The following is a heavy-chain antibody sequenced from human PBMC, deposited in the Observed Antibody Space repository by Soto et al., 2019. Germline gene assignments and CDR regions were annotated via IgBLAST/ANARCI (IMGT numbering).Heavy chain of an antibody. Sequence: PGGSLRLSCAASGFTFSSYGMHWVRQAPGKGLEWVAVISYDGSNKYYADSVKGRFTISRDNSKNTLYLQMNSLRAEDTAVYYCAKDATYFDWLLPNDYWGQGT. CDR2: ISYDGSNK. D-gene: IGHD3-9*01. CDR1: GFTFSSYG. J-gene: IGHJ4*02. CDR3: AKDATYFDWLLPNDY. V-gene: IGHV3-30*18.